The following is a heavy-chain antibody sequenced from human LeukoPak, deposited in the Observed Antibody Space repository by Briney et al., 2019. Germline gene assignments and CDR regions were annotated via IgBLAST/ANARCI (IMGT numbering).Heavy chain of an antibody. CDR2: ISGSGSYI. V-gene: IGHV3-21*01. J-gene: IGHJ4*02. Sequence: GGSLRLSCAASGFTFSDYSMNWVRQTPRKGLEWVSCISGSGSYIYYADSVKGRFTISRDNAKNSLYLQMNSLRAEDTAVYYCARDKAVGATLFDYWGQGTLVTVSS. CDR3: ARDKAVGATLFDY. D-gene: IGHD1-26*01. CDR1: GFTFSDYS.